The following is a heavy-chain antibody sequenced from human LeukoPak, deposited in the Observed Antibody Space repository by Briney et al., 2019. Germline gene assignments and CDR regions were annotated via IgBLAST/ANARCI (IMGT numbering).Heavy chain of an antibody. CDR2: IYHSGST. CDR1: GYSISSGYY. J-gene: IGHJ4*02. V-gene: IGHV4-38-2*01. D-gene: IGHD3-9*01. CDR3: LTISTYYDILTGYHYYFDH. Sequence: ASETLSLTCAVSGYSISSGYYWGWIRPPPGKGLEWIGSIYHSGSTYYNPSLKSRVTISVDTSKNQFSLNLSSVTAADTAVYYCLTISTYYDILTGYHYYFDHWGQGTLVTVSS.